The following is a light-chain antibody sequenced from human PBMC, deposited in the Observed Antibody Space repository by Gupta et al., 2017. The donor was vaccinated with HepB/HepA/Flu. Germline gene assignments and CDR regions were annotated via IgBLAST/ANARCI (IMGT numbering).Light chain of an antibody. V-gene: IGKV3-11*01. CDR1: QSVSSY. J-gene: IGKJ3*01. CDR2: DAS. CDR3: QQRSNCLT. Sequence: VLTQSPATLSLSPGARATLSCRASQSVSSYLAWYQQKPGQAPRLLIYDASNRATGIPARFSGSGSGTDFTLTISSLEPEDFAVYYCQQRSNCLTFGPGTKVDIK.